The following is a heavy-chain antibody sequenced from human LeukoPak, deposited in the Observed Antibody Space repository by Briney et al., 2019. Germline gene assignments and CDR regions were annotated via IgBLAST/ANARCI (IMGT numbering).Heavy chain of an antibody. D-gene: IGHD3-10*01. J-gene: IGHJ5*02. V-gene: IGHV3-23*01. CDR2: ISGSGGST. CDR1: GFTFSSYA. Sequence: PGGSLRLSCAASGFTFSSYAMSWVRQAPGKGLEWVSAISGSGGSTYYADSVKGRFTISRDNSKNTLYLQMNNLRAEDTAVYYCAKGGYYGSGSYYPGKLDPWGQGTLVTVSS. CDR3: AKGGYYGSGSYYPGKLDP.